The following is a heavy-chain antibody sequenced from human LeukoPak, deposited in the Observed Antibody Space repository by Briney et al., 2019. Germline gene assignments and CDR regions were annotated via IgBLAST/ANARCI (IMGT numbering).Heavy chain of an antibody. Sequence: SETLSLTCTVSGGSIIGYFWTWIRQPAGKGLEWIGRMYSTGSNNYNPSLKSRVTMSLDTSKNHFSLNLTSVTAADTAVYYCAREPTSGREPTSGRPLDYWGQGTLVTVSS. CDR3: AREPTSGREPTSGRPLDY. J-gene: IGHJ4*02. CDR2: MYSTGSN. D-gene: IGHD5-12*01. CDR1: GGSIIGYF. V-gene: IGHV4-4*07.